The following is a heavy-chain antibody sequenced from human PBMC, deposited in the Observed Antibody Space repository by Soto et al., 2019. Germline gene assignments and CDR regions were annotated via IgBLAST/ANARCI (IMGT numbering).Heavy chain of an antibody. D-gene: IGHD6-19*01. V-gene: IGHV4-59*08. CDR3: ARLYSSGWYSWFDP. CDR1: GGSISSYY. Sequence: QVQLQESGPGLVKPSETLSLTCTVSGGSISSYYWSWIRQPPGKGLEWIGYIYYSGSTNYNPSLKSRVTISVDTSKNQFSLKLSSVTAADTAVYYCARLYSSGWYSWFDPWGQGTLVTVSS. J-gene: IGHJ5*02. CDR2: IYYSGST.